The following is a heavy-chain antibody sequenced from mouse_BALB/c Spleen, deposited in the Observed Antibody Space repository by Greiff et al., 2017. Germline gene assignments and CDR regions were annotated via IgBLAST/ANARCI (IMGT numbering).Heavy chain of an antibody. CDR3: GRRSCGYCAMDD. Sequence: VQLVESGPGLVAPAACLTISCTASGFTFTSYGVHWVRQTPGKGLEWLGVIWAGGSTNYNSALMSRLIISKDNTKIHFFLKMSSRHTDDTAMYYGGRRSCGYCAMDDWGEGTSVTVSS. CDR1: GFTFTSYG. CDR2: IWAGGST. J-gene: IGHJ4*01. V-gene: IGHV2-9*02.